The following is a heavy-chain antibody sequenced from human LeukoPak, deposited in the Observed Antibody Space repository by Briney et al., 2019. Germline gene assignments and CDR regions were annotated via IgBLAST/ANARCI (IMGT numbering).Heavy chain of an antibody. D-gene: IGHD2-15*01. CDR1: GFTFSSYD. Sequence: GGALRLSCAASGFTFSSYDMHWVRQAPGKGLEWVSAIGIAGDPYYPGSVKGRFTISRENAKNSLYLQMNSLRAGDTAVYYCARGDCSGGSCYGTDDAFDIWGQGTMVTVSS. CDR2: IGIAGDP. J-gene: IGHJ3*02. V-gene: IGHV3-13*05. CDR3: ARGDCSGGSCYGTDDAFDI.